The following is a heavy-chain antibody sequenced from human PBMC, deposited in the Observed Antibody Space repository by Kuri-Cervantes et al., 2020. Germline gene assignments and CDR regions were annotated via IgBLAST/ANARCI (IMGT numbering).Heavy chain of an antibody. Sequence: SETLSLTCTVSGGSISSYYWSRIRQPPGKGLEWIGYIYYSGSTNYNPSLKSRVTISVDTSKNQFSLKLSSVTAADTAVYYCARGIAVAGLFFLNWGQGTLVTVSS. D-gene: IGHD6-19*01. CDR1: GGSISSYY. V-gene: IGHV4-59*01. CDR3: ARGIAVAGLFFLN. CDR2: IYYSGST. J-gene: IGHJ4*02.